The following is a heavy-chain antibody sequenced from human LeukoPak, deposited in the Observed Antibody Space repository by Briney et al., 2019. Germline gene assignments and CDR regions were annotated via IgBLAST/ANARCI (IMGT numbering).Heavy chain of an antibody. V-gene: IGHV3-15*01. D-gene: IGHD3-10*01. CDR2: IQSKSDGGTT. CDR1: GASINNYH. J-gene: IGHJ4*02. CDR3: STDGEYGSGTYCDF. Sequence: ETLSLTCSVSGASINNYHWSWIRQSPGKGLEWVGRIQSKSDGGTTEYAAPVKGRFTISRDDSKNTLYLQMSSLKAEDTALYYCSTDGEYGSGTYCDFWGQGTLVTVSS.